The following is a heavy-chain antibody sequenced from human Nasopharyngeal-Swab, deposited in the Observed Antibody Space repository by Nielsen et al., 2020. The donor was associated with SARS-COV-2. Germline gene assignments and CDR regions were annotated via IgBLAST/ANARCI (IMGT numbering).Heavy chain of an antibody. Sequence: GGLLRPSCAASGFTFSNAWMSWVRQAPGKGLDWVGRIKIKTVGGTTDYAAPVKCRSTISRDDSKNTLYLQMNSLKTEDTAVYYCTTPLWDFWSDYPDYWGQGTLVTVSS. CDR2: IKIKTVGGTT. CDR3: TTPLWDFWSDYPDY. CDR1: GFTFSNAW. V-gene: IGHV3-15*01. J-gene: IGHJ4*02. D-gene: IGHD3-3*01.